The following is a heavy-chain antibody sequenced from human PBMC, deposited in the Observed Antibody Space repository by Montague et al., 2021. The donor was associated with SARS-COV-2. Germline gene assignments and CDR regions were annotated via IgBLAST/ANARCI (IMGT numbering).Heavy chain of an antibody. J-gene: IGHJ4*02. CDR2: INHSRST. D-gene: IGHD6-13*01. CDR1: GGSFSGYY. V-gene: IGHV4-34*01. CDR3: ARGHYSSSWYGIRYYFDY. Sequence: SETLSLTCAVYGGSFSGYYWSWIRQPPGKGLEWIGEINHSRSTNYNPSLKSRVTISVDTSKNQFSLKLSSVTAADTAVYYCARGHYSSSWYGIRYYFDYWGQGTLVTVSS.